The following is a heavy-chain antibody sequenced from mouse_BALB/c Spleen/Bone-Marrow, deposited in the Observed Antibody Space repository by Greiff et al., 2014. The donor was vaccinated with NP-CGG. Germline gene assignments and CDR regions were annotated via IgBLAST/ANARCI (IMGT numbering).Heavy chain of an antibody. V-gene: IGHV5-9-3*01. D-gene: IGHD3-1*01. J-gene: IGHJ4*01. CDR1: GFTFSSYA. Sequence: VQLKESGGGLVKPGGSLKLSCTTSGFTFSSYAMSWVRQTPEKRLEWVAVISSGGSDTYYPDSVKGRFTVSRDNAKNTLYLQMSSLRSEDTALYDCARRSDLRASMDYWGQGTSVTVSS. CDR3: ARRSDLRASMDY. CDR2: ISSGGSDT.